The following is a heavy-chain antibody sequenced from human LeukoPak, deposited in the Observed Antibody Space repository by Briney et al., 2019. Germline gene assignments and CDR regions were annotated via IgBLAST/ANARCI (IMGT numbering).Heavy chain of an antibody. V-gene: IGHV3-21*01. J-gene: IGHJ4*02. CDR1: GFTFSSYS. Sequence: GGSLRLSCAASGFTFSSYSMNWVRRAPGKGLEWVSSISSGSSYIYYADSVKGRFTISRDNAKDSLYLQMNSLRAEDTAVYYCARDHELPPDAVFDYWGQGTLVTVSS. CDR3: ARDHELPPDAVFDY. CDR2: ISSGSSYI. D-gene: IGHD1-26*01.